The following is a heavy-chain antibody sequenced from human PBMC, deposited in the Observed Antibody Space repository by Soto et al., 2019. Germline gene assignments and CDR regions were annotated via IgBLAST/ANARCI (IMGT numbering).Heavy chain of an antibody. D-gene: IGHD6-6*01. Sequence: QVQLQESGPGLVKPSETLSLTCTVSGGSISSYNWSWIRQPPGKGLEWIGYIYYSGITNYNPSLKSRVTISVDTSKNQFSLKLSSVTAADTAVYYCARGGSSSGLGYWGQGTLVTVSS. CDR3: ARGGSSSGLGY. CDR2: IYYSGIT. V-gene: IGHV4-59*01. CDR1: GGSISSYN. J-gene: IGHJ4*02.